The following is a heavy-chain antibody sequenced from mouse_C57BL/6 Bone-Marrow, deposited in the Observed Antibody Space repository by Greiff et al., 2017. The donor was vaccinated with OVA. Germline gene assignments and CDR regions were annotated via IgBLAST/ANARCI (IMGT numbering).Heavy chain of an antibody. J-gene: IGHJ2*01. CDR3: ALYVFDY. CDR1: FFPFLSSF. V-gene: IGHV5-17*01. D-gene: IGHD1-1*01. CDR2: ISSGSSTI. Sequence: SLPLSFASSFFPFLSSFLPFFLQSPYHFLYWVAYISSGSSTIYYADTVKGRFTISRDNAKNTLFLQMTSLRSEDTAMYYCALYVFDYWGQGTTLTVSS.